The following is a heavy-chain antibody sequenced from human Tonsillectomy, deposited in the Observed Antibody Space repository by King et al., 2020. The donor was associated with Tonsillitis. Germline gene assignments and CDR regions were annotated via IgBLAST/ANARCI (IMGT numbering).Heavy chain of an antibody. CDR3: ARDRADGDYYYMDV. D-gene: IGHD4-17*01. CDR1: GFTFSSYY. V-gene: IGHV3-21*01. CDR2: ITSSSSSI. Sequence: DVQLVESGGGLVKPGGSLRLSCAASGFTFSSYYMHWVRQAPGRGLEWVSSITSSSSSIYYADSVKGRFTISRDNTKNSLYLQMNSLSAEDTAVYYCARDRADGDYYYMDVWGKGTTVTVSS. J-gene: IGHJ6*03.